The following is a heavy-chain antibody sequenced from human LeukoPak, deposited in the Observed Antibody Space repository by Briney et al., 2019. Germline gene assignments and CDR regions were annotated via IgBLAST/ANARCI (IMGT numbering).Heavy chain of an antibody. D-gene: IGHD3-3*01. V-gene: IGHV5-51*01. CDR3: ASGGYYDFWSGYSNWFDP. J-gene: IGHJ5*02. Sequence: GESLKISCKGSGYSFTSYWIGWVRQMPGKGLEWMGIIYPGDSDTRYSPSFQGQVTISADKSISTAYLQWSSPKASDTAMYYCASGGYYDFWSGYSNWFDPWGQGTLVTVSS. CDR2: IYPGDSDT. CDR1: GYSFTSYW.